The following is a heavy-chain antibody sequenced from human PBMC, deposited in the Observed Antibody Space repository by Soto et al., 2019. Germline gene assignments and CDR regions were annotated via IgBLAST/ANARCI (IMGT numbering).Heavy chain of an antibody. CDR1: GYTFTAYH. V-gene: IGHV1-2*02. D-gene: IGHD3-10*02. CDR2: INPKFGDT. Sequence: QVQLVQSGAEVKEPGDSVRVSCEASGYTFTAYHIHWVRQAPGQGFEWMGWINPKFGDTTYAQDFQGRVSMTRDMSISTVYMELSRLTSDDTAIYYCARNMDYYYGRGSGNGHGVWGQGTMVTVFS. CDR3: ARNMDYYYGRGSGNGHGV. J-gene: IGHJ6*02.